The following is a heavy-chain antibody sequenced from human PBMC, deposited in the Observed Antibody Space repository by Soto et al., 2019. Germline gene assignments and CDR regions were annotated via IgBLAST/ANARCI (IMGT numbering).Heavy chain of an antibody. CDR1: GGSISSSSYY. CDR2: NYYSGST. Sequence: SETLSLTCTVSGGSISSSSYYWGWIRQPPGKGLEWIGSNYYSGSTYYNPSLKSRVTISVDTSKNQFSLKLSSVTAADTAVYYCARLGEAYSSSWYENYYFDYWGQGTLVTVSS. J-gene: IGHJ4*02. D-gene: IGHD6-13*01. CDR3: ARLGEAYSSSWYENYYFDY. V-gene: IGHV4-39*01.